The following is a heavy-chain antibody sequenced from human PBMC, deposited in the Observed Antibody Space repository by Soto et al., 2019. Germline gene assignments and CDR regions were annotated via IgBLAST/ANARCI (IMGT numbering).Heavy chain of an antibody. Sequence: GGSLRLSCAASGFTFSSYWIHWVRQAPGKGLVWVSRIKGDGSETNYADSVKGRFTISRDNAKNTLYLQLNSLGAEDTAVYYCLRGNSGYGNFDYWGQGTRVTVSS. CDR3: LRGNSGYGNFDY. CDR2: IKGDGSET. CDR1: GFTFSSYW. D-gene: IGHD5-12*01. J-gene: IGHJ4*02. V-gene: IGHV3-74*01.